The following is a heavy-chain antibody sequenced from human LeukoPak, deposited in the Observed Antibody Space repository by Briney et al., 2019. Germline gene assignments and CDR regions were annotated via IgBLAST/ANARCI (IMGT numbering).Heavy chain of an antibody. CDR1: GGTFSSYA. CDR2: IIPIFGTA. CDR3: ARGGYSNYPRWDY. Sequence: SVKVSCKASGGTFSSYAISWVRQVPGQGLEWMGGIIPIFGTANYAQKFQGRVTITADESTSTAYMELSSLRSGDTAVYYCARGGYSNYPRWDYWGQGTLVTVSS. V-gene: IGHV1-69*13. D-gene: IGHD4-11*01. J-gene: IGHJ4*02.